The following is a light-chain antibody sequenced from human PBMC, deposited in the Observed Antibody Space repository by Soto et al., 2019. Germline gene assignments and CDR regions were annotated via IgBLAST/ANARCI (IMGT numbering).Light chain of an antibody. V-gene: IGLV2-8*01. CDR3: SSYAGSNWV. CDR1: SSDVGGYNY. J-gene: IGLJ3*02. Sequence: QSVLTQPPSASGSPGQSVTISCIGTSSDVGGYNYVSWYQQHPGKAPKLMIYEVSKRPSGVPDRFSGSKSGNTASLTVSGLQAEDEADYYCSSYAGSNWVFGGGTKLTVL. CDR2: EVS.